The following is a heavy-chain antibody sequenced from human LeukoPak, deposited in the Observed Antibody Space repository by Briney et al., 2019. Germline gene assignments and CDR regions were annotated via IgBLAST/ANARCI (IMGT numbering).Heavy chain of an antibody. CDR1: GFTFGDYY. CDR3: ASAVYYYYMDV. Sequence: GGSLRLSCAASGFTFGDYYMSWIRQAPGKGLEWVSYISSSGNSISYADSVKGRFTISRDNAKNSLYLQMNSLRAEDTAVYYCASAVYYYYMDVWGKGTTVTISS. CDR2: ISSSGNSI. J-gene: IGHJ6*03. V-gene: IGHV3-11*04.